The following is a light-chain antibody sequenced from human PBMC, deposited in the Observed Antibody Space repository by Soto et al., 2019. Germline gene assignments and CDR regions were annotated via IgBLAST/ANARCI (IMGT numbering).Light chain of an antibody. V-gene: IGLV2-14*01. Sequence: QSVLIQPPSVSGSPGQSVTISCTGTSSDVGSYDYVSWYQQHPVKAPKLMIYDVTNRPSGVSDRFSGSKSGNTASLTISGLQAEDEADYYCSSYTSSSTPYVFGTGTKVTVL. CDR1: SSDVGSYDY. CDR3: SSYTSSSTPYV. J-gene: IGLJ1*01. CDR2: DVT.